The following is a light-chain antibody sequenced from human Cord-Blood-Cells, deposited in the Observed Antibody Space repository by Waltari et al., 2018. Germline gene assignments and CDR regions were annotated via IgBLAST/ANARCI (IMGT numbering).Light chain of an antibody. CDR1: SSDVGGYNY. V-gene: IGLV2-11*01. J-gene: IGLJ2*01. CDR2: DVS. CDR3: CSYAGSYTVV. Sequence: QSALTQPRSVSGSPGQSVTISCTGTSSDVGGYNYVSWYQQHPGKAPKRMIYDVSKRPSGVPDRFSGSKSGNTASLTISGLQGEDEADYYCCSYAGSYTVVFGGGTKLTVL.